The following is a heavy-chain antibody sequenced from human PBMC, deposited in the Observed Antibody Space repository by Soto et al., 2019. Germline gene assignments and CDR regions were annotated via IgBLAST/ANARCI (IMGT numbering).Heavy chain of an antibody. CDR1: GFTFSSYG. J-gene: IGHJ4*02. CDR3: AKDRSGGSWDY. D-gene: IGHD3-10*01. Sequence: VGSLRLSCAASGFTFSSYGMHWVRQAPGKGLEWVAVISYDGSNKYYADSVKGRFTISRDNSKNTLYLQMNSLRAEDTAVYYCAKDRSGGSWDYWGQGTLVTVSS. V-gene: IGHV3-30*18. CDR2: ISYDGSNK.